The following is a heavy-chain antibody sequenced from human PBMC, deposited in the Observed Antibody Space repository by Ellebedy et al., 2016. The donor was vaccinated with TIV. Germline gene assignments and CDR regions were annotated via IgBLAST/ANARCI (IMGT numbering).Heavy chain of an antibody. CDR2: IYSGGST. D-gene: IGHD3-16*02. V-gene: IGHV3-53*01. Sequence: GESLKISXAASGFTVSSNYMSWVRQAPGKGLEWVSVIYSGGSTYYADSVKGRFTISRDNSKNTLYLQMNSLRAEDTAVYYCARHPSDYVWGSYRFQYYFDYWGQGTLVTVSS. CDR1: GFTVSSNY. J-gene: IGHJ4*02. CDR3: ARHPSDYVWGSYRFQYYFDY.